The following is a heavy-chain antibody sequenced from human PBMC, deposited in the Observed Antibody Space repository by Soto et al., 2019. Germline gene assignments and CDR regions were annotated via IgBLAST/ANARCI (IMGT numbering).Heavy chain of an antibody. Sequence: GGSLRLSCAASGFTVSSNYMSWVCQAPGKGLEWVSVIYSGGSTYYADSVKGRLPISRHNSKNTLYLQMNSLRAEDTAVYYCARDQASQSRWNSNHRLTTYSYYMDVWGKGTTVTVSS. CDR1: GFTVSSNY. CDR2: IYSGGST. V-gene: IGHV3-53*04. J-gene: IGHJ6*03. CDR3: ARDQASQSRWNSNHRLTTYSYYMDV. D-gene: IGHD1-7*01.